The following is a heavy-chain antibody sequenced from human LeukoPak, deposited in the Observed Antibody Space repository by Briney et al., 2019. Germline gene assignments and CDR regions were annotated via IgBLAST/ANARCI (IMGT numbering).Heavy chain of an antibody. CDR2: VGISSGNT. CDR3: ARDHRYAFDN. D-gene: IGHD5-12*01. V-gene: IGHV3-48*04. Sequence: QPGGSMRLSCAASGFTFSDYSMDWVHQAPGKGLEWISYVGISSGNTKYADSVKGRFTISGDSAKNSVLLQMNSLRVEDTAVYYCARDHRYAFDNWGQGTLVTVSS. CDR1: GFTFSDYS. J-gene: IGHJ4*02.